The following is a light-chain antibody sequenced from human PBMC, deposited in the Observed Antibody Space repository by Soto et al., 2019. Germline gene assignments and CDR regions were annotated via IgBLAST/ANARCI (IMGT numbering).Light chain of an antibody. V-gene: IGKV3-20*01. Sequence: VLTQSPGTLSLSPGERATLSCRASQTVTSNFLAWYQQKPGQAPRLLIYGASSRATGIPDRFSGSGSGTDFTLTISRLEPEDFAVYYCQQYGSSPTFGQGTKVDIK. J-gene: IGKJ1*01. CDR3: QQYGSSPT. CDR2: GAS. CDR1: QTVTSNF.